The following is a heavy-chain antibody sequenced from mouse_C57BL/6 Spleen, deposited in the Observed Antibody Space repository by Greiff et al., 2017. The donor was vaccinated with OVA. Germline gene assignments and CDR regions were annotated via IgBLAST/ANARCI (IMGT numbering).Heavy chain of an antibody. Sequence: QVQLKESGAELVQPGASVKISCKASGYAFSSYWMNWVKQRPGKGLEWIGQIYPGDGDTNYNGKFKGKATLTADKSSSTAYMQLRSLTSENSAVYFCARSGGLGAMDYWGQGTSVTVSS. CDR2: IYPGDGDT. CDR1: GYAFSSYW. J-gene: IGHJ4*01. D-gene: IGHD2-4*01. V-gene: IGHV1-80*01. CDR3: ARSGGLGAMDY.